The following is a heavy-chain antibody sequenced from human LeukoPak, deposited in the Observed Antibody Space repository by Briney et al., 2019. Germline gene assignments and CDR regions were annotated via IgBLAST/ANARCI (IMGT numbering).Heavy chain of an antibody. Sequence: SGTLSLTCTVSGGSISSGGYYWSWIRQHPGKGLEWIGYIYYSGSTYYNPSLKSRVTISVDTSKNQFSLKLSSVTAADTAVYYCARAPYESLDDSSGPDLNDAFDIWGQGTMVTVSS. CDR3: ARAPYESLDDSSGPDLNDAFDI. CDR2: IYYSGST. D-gene: IGHD3-22*01. CDR1: GGSISSGGYY. J-gene: IGHJ3*02. V-gene: IGHV4-31*03.